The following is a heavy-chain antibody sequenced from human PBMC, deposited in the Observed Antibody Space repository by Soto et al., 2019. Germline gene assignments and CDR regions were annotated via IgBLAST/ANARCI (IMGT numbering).Heavy chain of an antibody. CDR3: AKDHIVAAAPDY. Sequence: QVQLVESGGGVVQPGRSLRLSCAASGFTFDTYGMHWVRQAPGKGLEWVAVISYDGSNRYYVDSVKGRFTISRDNSKNTLYLQMNSLRSEDTAVYYCAKDHIVAAAPDYWGQGTLVTVSS. CDR1: GFTFDTYG. CDR2: ISYDGSNR. D-gene: IGHD2-2*01. V-gene: IGHV3-30*18. J-gene: IGHJ4*02.